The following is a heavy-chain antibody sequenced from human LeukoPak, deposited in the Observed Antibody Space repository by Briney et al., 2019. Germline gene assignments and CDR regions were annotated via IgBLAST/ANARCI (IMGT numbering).Heavy chain of an antibody. CDR2: ISSSGSTI. Sequence: GGSLRLSCAASGFTFSDYYMSWIRQAPGKGLEWVSYISSSGSTIYYADSVKGRFTISRDNAKNSLYLQMNSLRAEDTAVYYCARDEGADFWSGYPYYYYGMDVWGQGTTVTVSS. CDR1: GFTFSDYY. J-gene: IGHJ6*02. D-gene: IGHD3-3*01. V-gene: IGHV3-11*01. CDR3: ARDEGADFWSGYPYYYYGMDV.